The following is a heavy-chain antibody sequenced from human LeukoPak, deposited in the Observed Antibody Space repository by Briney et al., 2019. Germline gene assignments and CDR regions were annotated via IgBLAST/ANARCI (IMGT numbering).Heavy chain of an antibody. V-gene: IGHV4-34*01. J-gene: IGHJ6*04. Sequence: PSETLSLTCGVSGGSFSSHYWTWLRQPPGKGLEWLGEINPRGSTNYNPSLESRVTVSADTSRNQLSLSLTSVTAADSAVYFCARGLRQGSAWSWGPKEKSYQYMDVWGTGTTVIVSS. D-gene: IGHD6-19*01. CDR2: INPRGST. CDR3: ARGLRQGSAWSWGPKEKSYQYMDV. CDR1: GGSFSSHY.